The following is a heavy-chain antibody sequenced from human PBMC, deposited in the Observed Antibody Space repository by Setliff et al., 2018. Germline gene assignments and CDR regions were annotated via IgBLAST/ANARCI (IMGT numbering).Heavy chain of an antibody. D-gene: IGHD3-3*01. CDR3: ARMSGFLYMDV. V-gene: IGHV4-4*07. J-gene: IGHJ6*03. CDR2: INTSGST. CDR1: GGSISYNY. Sequence: SETLSLTCTVSGGSISYNYCSWIRHPAGKGLQWIGRINTSGSTKYNPSLKSRVTMSLDTSKSQFFLRLNYVTAADTAVYYCARMSGFLYMDVWGKGTMVTVSS.